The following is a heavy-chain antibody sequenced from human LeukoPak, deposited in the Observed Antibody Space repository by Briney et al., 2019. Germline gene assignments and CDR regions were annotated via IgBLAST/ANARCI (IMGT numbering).Heavy chain of an antibody. V-gene: IGHV1-24*01. J-gene: IGHJ4*02. CDR1: GGTFSSYA. CDR3: ATSFISSSSHY. CDR2: FDPVDGET. D-gene: IGHD6-13*01. Sequence: GSSVKVSCKASGGTFSSYAISWVRQAPGQGLEWMGGFDPVDGETIYAQKFQGRVTMTEDTSTDTAYMELSSLRSEDTAVYYCATSFISSSSHYWGQGTLVTVSS.